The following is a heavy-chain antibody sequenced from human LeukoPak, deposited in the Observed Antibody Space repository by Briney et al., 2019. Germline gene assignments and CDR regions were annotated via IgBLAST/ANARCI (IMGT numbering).Heavy chain of an antibody. CDR1: GGSISGGGYS. D-gene: IGHD3-10*01. J-gene: IGHJ4*02. Sequence: SETLSLTCAVSGGSISGGGYSWSWIRQPPGKGLEWIGYIYHSGSTYYNPSLKSRVTISVDRSKNQFSLKLSSVTAADTAVYYCARVRSSGSGSYTFYFDYWGQGTLVTVSS. CDR2: IYHSGST. V-gene: IGHV4-30-2*01. CDR3: ARVRSSGSGSYTFYFDY.